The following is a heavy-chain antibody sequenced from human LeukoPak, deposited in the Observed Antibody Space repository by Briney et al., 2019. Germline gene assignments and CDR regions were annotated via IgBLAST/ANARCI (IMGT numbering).Heavy chain of an antibody. D-gene: IGHD2-2*01. V-gene: IGHV3-48*01. Sequence: PGGSLRLSCAASGFTFSSYSMYWVRQAPGKGLERLSYISVSSRNVIDYADSVKGRFTISRDTSKNTVYLQMNSLRAEDTAVYSCARLVVPAAYFDYWGQGTLVTVSS. CDR3: ARLVVPAAYFDY. CDR2: ISVSSRNVI. J-gene: IGHJ4*02. CDR1: GFTFSSYS.